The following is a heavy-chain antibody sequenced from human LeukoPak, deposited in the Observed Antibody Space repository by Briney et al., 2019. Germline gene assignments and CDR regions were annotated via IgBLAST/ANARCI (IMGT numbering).Heavy chain of an antibody. D-gene: IGHD3-10*01. CDR1: GFTFSSYW. J-gene: IGHJ5*01. CDR3: VKEVHGESRPDS. V-gene: IGHV3-7*01. CDR2: IKQDGSQK. Sequence: PGGSLRLSCAASGFTFSSYWMNWVRQFPGKGLEWLANIKQDGSQKYYVDSVKGRFTISRDNAKNTLYLQMNSLRVEGTAVYYCVKEVHGESRPDSWGQGTLVTVSS.